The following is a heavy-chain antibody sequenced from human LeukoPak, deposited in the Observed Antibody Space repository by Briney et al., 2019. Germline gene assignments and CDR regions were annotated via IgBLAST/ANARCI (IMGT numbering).Heavy chain of an antibody. CDR2: IFHGGST. CDR1: GYSISSGYH. D-gene: IGHD3-22*01. J-gene: IGHJ4*02. Sequence: PSETLSLTCTVSGYSISSGYHWGWLRQPPGKGLEWIATIFHGGSTYYNPSLKSRVTISIDTSKNQFSLKLSSVTAADTAVYYCARVRNYYDRSGYWNYWGQGTLVIVSS. CDR3: ARVRNYYDRSGYWNY. V-gene: IGHV4-38-2*02.